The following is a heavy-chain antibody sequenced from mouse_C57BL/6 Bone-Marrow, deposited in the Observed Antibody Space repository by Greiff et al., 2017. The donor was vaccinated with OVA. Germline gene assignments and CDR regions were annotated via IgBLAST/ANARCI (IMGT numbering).Heavy chain of an antibody. V-gene: IGHV1-69*01. Sequence: QVQLQQPGAELVMPGASVKLSCKASGYTFTSYWMHWVKQRPGQGLEWIGEIDPSDSYTNYNQKFKGKSTLTVDKSSSTAYMQLSRLTSEDSAVYYCARYYYGSSLYAMDYWGQGTSVTVSS. D-gene: IGHD1-1*01. CDR3: ARYYYGSSLYAMDY. CDR1: GYTFTSYW. CDR2: IDPSDSYT. J-gene: IGHJ4*01.